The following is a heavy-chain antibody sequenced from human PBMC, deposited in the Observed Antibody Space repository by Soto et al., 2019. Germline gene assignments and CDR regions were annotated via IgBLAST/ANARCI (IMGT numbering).Heavy chain of an antibody. CDR2: ISGSGGDT. CDR1: GFTFSDYA. D-gene: IGHD2-15*01. CDR3: AKGGCSGVSCGWFDP. J-gene: IGHJ5*02. V-gene: IGHV3-23*01. Sequence: EVQLLESGGGLVQPGGSLRLSCAASGFTFSDYAMNWVRQAPGKGLEWVSGISGSGGDTYYADSVNGRFTISRDNSKNTLYLQQSSLSADDTGVYLCAKGGCSGVSCGWFDPWGQGTLVTVSP.